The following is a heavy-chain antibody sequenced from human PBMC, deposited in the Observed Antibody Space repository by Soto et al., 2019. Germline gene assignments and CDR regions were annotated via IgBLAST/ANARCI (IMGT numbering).Heavy chain of an antibody. V-gene: IGHV2-5*01. D-gene: IGHD6-6*01. CDR3: ARGVATRPVFAFDI. CDR2: IYWSGDE. J-gene: IGHJ3*02. Sequence: SGPTLVNPTQTLTLTCSFSGFSLSTSGVGVGWIRQPPGKALEWLALIYWSGDEHYRPSLKTRLTITKDTSKNQVVLTMTNMDPVDTATYYCARGVATRPVFAFDIWGQGPMVTV. CDR1: GFSLSTSGVG.